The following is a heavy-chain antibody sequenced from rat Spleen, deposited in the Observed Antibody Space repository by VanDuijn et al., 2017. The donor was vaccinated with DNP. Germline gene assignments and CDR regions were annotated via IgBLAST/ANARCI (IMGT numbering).Heavy chain of an antibody. CDR1: GFSFSYYY. Sequence: EVHLVESGGGLVQPGRSLKLSCAASGFSFSYYYMAWVRQAPTKGLEWVASISTSGGSTYYRDSVKGRFTISRDNAKSTLYLQMDSLRSEDTATYYCATDRTGRMDAWGQGTSVTVSS. D-gene: IGHD5-1*01. CDR2: ISTSGGST. CDR3: ATDRTGRMDA. J-gene: IGHJ4*01. V-gene: IGHV5-27*01.